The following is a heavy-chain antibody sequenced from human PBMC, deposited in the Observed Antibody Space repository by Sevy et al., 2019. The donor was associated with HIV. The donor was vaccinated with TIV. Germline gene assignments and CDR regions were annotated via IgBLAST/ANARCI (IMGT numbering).Heavy chain of an antibody. J-gene: IGHJ4*02. V-gene: IGHV3-7*01. CDR1: GFTFSPYW. Sequence: GGSLRLSCAASGFTFSPYWMTWVRQAPGKGLEWVANIRPDGSDKYDVDSVKGRFTISRDKAKNSLYLQTNSLRADDTAMYYCARGVGLDCWGQGALVTVSS. D-gene: IGHD1-26*01. CDR2: IRPDGSDK. CDR3: ARGVGLDC.